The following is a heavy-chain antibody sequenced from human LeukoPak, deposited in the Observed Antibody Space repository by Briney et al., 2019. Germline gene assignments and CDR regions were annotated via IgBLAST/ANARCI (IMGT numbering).Heavy chain of an antibody. CDR3: ARDKGGLGRGYYYMDV. Sequence: SQTLSLTCAISGDSVSSNSAAWNWIRQSPSRGLEWLGRTYYRSKWYNDYAVSVKSRITINPDTSKNQFSLKLSSVTAADTAVYYCARDKGGLGRGYYYMDVWGKGTTVTVSS. V-gene: IGHV6-1*01. CDR2: TYYRSKWYN. J-gene: IGHJ6*03. CDR1: GDSVSSNSAA. D-gene: IGHD6-19*01.